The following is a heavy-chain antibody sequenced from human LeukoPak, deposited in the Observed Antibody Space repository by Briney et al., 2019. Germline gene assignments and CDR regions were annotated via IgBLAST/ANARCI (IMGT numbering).Heavy chain of an antibody. CDR3: ARSRGDF. CDR1: GFIFTDYW. Sequence: GGSLRLSCAASGFIFTDYWMRWVRQAPGRGREWLASVKGDGSATSYVHSVNGRFTISRDNAKNSLYLQMNSLRADDTALYYCARSRGDFWGQGTLVTVSS. CDR2: VKGDGSAT. J-gene: IGHJ4*02. V-gene: IGHV3-7*01.